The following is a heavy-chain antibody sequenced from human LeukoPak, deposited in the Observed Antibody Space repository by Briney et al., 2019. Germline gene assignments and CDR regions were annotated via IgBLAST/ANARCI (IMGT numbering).Heavy chain of an antibody. V-gene: IGHV1-18*01. Sequence: ASVKVSCKASGYTFTSYGISWVRQAPGQGLEWIGWISAYSGNTNYAQKLQGRVTMTTDTSTSTAYMELRSLRSDDTAVYYCARDVSCGGDCPNWFDPWGQGTLVTVSS. CDR1: GYTFTSYG. D-gene: IGHD2-21*01. J-gene: IGHJ5*02. CDR3: ARDVSCGGDCPNWFDP. CDR2: ISAYSGNT.